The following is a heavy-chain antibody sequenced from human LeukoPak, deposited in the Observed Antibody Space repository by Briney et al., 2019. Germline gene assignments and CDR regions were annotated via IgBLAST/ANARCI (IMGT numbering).Heavy chain of an antibody. D-gene: IGHD3-3*02. J-gene: IGHJ4*02. Sequence: GGSLRLSCAASGFTFSSYGMHWVRQAPGKGLEWVAVISYDVGKKYYADSVKGRFTISRDNPKNTLFLQMNSLRAEDTAVYYCAKAGSIRFDYWGQGTLVTVSS. V-gene: IGHV3-30*18. CDR2: ISYDVGKK. CDR1: GFTFSSYG. CDR3: AKAGSIRFDY.